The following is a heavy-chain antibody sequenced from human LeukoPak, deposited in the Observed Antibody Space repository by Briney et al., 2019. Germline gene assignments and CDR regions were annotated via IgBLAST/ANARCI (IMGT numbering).Heavy chain of an antibody. Sequence: GGSLRLSCAASGFTVSSNYMSWVRQAPGKGLEWASVIYSGGSTYYADSVKGRFTISRDNSKNTLYLQMNSLRAEDTAVYYCARAAGYSSSYGMDVWGQGTTVTVSS. CDR3: ARAAGYSSSYGMDV. D-gene: IGHD6-13*01. J-gene: IGHJ6*02. CDR2: IYSGGST. CDR1: GFTVSSNY. V-gene: IGHV3-66*01.